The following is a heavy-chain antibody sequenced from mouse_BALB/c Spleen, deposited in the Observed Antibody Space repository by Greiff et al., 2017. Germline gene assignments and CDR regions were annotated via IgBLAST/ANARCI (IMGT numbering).Heavy chain of an antibody. CDR2: INPDSSTI. D-gene: IGHD3-1*01. J-gene: IGHJ3*01. Sequence: EVKLLESGGGLVQPGGSLKLSCAASGFDFSRYWMSWVRQAPGKGLEWIGEINPDSSTINYTPSLKDKFIISRDNAKNTLYLQMSKVRSEDTALYYCARPGGSGSWFAYWGQGTLVTVSA. CDR1: GFDFSRYW. V-gene: IGHV4-1*02. CDR3: ARPGGSGSWFAY.